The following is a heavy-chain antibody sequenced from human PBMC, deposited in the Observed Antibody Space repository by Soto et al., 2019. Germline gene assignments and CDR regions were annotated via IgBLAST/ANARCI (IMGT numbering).Heavy chain of an antibody. CDR3: ARLGGDCHYMDA. CDR1: GGSISSYY. D-gene: IGHD2-21*01. J-gene: IGHJ6*03. Sequence: QVQLQESGPGLVQPSETLSLTCTVSGGSISSYYWTWIRQPPGQGLEWIGYIYYSGSSNYNPSLKSRVTISVATTKTQFSLKLSSVTAAGTAVYYRARLGGDCHYMDAWGKGTTVTVSS. V-gene: IGHV4-59*08. CDR2: IYYSGSS.